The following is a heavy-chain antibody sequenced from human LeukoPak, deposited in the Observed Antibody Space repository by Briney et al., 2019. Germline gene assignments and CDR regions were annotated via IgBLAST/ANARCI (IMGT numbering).Heavy chain of an antibody. V-gene: IGHV4-59*08. J-gene: IGHJ4*02. D-gene: IGHD1-7*01. CDR3: VRLVSDSGTVDY. Sequence: SVTLSLTCTVSGGSISGDYWSWLRQPPGKGLEWIGHNYYTGSTIYNPTLKSPVTMSLDTAKNQFSLKLSSVTAADTAMYYCVRLVSDSGTVDYWGQGTLVTVSS. CDR2: NYYTGST. CDR1: GGSISGDY.